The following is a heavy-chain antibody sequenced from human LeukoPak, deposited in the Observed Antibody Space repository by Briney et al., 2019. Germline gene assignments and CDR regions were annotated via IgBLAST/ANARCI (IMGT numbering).Heavy chain of an antibody. D-gene: IGHD6-19*01. CDR3: ARDKRYTVAGYYYYGMDV. V-gene: IGHV3-15*01. Sequence: GGSLRLSCAASGFTFSNAWMSWVRQAPGKGLEWVGRIKSKTDGGTTDYAAPVKGRFTISRDDSKNTLYLQMNSLRAEDTAVYYCARDKRYTVAGYYYYGMDVWGQGTTVTVSS. J-gene: IGHJ6*02. CDR1: GFTFSNAW. CDR2: IKSKTDGGTT.